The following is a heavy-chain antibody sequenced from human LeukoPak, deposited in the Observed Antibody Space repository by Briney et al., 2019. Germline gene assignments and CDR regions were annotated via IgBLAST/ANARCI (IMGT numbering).Heavy chain of an antibody. CDR1: GFTFSSYA. Sequence: GGPLRLSCAASGFTFSSYAMSWVRQAPGKGLEWVSAISGSGGSTYYADSVKGRFTISRDNSKNALYLQMNSLRAEDTAVYYCAKDPRLDYGGDYWGQGTLVTASS. CDR3: AKDPRLDYGGDY. J-gene: IGHJ4*02. D-gene: IGHD4-17*01. V-gene: IGHV3-23*01. CDR2: ISGSGGST.